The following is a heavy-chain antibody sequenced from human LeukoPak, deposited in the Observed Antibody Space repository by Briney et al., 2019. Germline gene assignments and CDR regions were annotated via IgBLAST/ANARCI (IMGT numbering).Heavy chain of an antibody. CDR3: AELGITMIGGV. CDR1: AFTFSSYS. CDR2: ISSSSSYR. V-gene: IGHV3-21*01. D-gene: IGHD3-10*02. Sequence: GGSLRLSCTGSAFTFSSYSMNWARQAPGKGLEWVSSISSSSSYRYYEESVKGRFSISRDNAKNSLYLQMNSLRAEDTAVYYCAELGITMIGGVWGKGTTVTISS. J-gene: IGHJ6*04.